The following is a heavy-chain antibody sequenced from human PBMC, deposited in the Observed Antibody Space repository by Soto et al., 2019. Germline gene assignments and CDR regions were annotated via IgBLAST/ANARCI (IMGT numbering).Heavy chain of an antibody. CDR2: IYASGST. Sequence: LSLTCNVSDDSLSTYYWSWIRQPAGKGLEWIGRIYASGSTNYNPSLKGRVSMSVDTSKKQFSLRMISVTAADTAMYYCARSAIPRGGWFRPWGQGVLVTVS. D-gene: IGHD2-21*01. CDR1: DDSLSTYY. CDR3: ARSAIPRGGWFRP. V-gene: IGHV4-4*07. J-gene: IGHJ5*02.